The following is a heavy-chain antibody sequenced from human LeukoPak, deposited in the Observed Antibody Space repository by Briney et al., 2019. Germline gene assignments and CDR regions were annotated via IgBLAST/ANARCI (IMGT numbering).Heavy chain of an antibody. CDR1: ADSFSSHY. CDR3: ARDLVTVAKGFDI. D-gene: IGHD4-17*01. V-gene: IGHV4-59*11. Sequence: SETLSLTCAVSADSFSSHYWTWIRQPPGKGLEWIGYISYIGSTNYNPSLKSRVTISIDTSKNQFSLKLTSVTAADTAVYYCARDLVTVAKGFDIWGQGTMVSVSS. J-gene: IGHJ3*02. CDR2: ISYIGST.